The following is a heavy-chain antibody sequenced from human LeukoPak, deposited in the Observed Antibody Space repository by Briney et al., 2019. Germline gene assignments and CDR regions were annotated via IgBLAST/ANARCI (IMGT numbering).Heavy chain of an antibody. CDR1: GFTFSSYS. Sequence: GGSLRLSCAASGFTFSSYSMNWVRQAPGKGLEWVSSISSSSSYIYYADSVKGRFTISRDNAKNSLHLQMNSLRAEDTAVYYCASSLGGGSFDWGQGTLVTVSS. CDR3: ASSLGGGSFD. CDR2: ISSSSSYI. J-gene: IGHJ4*02. V-gene: IGHV3-21*01. D-gene: IGHD1-26*01.